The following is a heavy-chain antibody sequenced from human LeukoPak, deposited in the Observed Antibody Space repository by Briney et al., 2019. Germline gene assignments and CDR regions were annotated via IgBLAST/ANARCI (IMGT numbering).Heavy chain of an antibody. CDR2: ISGSGGST. CDR1: GFTFSSYA. CDR3: AKAFGSRWELLTLDAFDI. V-gene: IGHV3-23*01. Sequence: GGSLRLSCAASGFTFSSYAMSWVRQAPGKGLEWVAAISGSGGSTYYADSVKGRFTISRDNSKNTLYLQMNSLRAEDTAVYYCAKAFGSRWELLTLDAFDIWGQGTMVTVSS. D-gene: IGHD1-26*01. J-gene: IGHJ3*02.